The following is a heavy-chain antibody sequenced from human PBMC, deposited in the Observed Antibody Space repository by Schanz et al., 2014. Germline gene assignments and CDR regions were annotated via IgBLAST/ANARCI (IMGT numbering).Heavy chain of an antibody. CDR1: GFTFATYW. J-gene: IGHJ4*02. D-gene: IGHD3-10*01. V-gene: IGHV3-7*04. CDR3: AKDPPRGVRTPIKPTLDY. Sequence: VQLVESGGDLVQPGGSLRLSCAVSGFTFATYWMTWVRPAPGKGLEWVATINQDGSHKYYVDSVKGRFTISRDNSRNTLSLQMSSLRPEDTAVYYCAKDPPRGVRTPIKPTLDYWGQGTRVTVS. CDR2: INQDGSHK.